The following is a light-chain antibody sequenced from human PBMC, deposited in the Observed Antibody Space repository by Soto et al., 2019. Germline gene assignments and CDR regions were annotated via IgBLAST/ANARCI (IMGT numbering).Light chain of an antibody. CDR1: QTISTY. V-gene: IGKV1-39*01. CDR3: QHSFSNPYT. Sequence: DIQMTQSPSSLSASVGDRVTITCRASQTISTYLNWYQHKPGTAPKLLIYGASSLQSGVPSRFSSIGSGKDFTLTINSLQPEDFATYYCQHSFSNPYTFGQGTKLEI. J-gene: IGKJ2*01. CDR2: GAS.